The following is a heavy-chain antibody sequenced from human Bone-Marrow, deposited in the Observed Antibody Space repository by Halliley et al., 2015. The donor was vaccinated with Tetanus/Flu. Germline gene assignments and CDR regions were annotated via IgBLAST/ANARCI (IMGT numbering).Heavy chain of an antibody. V-gene: IGHV3-30*18. D-gene: IGHD3-9*01. CDR2: ISHDGRNE. J-gene: IGHJ2*01. Sequence: SLRLSCAASGFTFSRLGMHWVRQAPGKGLEWVAIISHDGRNEFYGDSVEGRFTVSRDNSKNTVYLQMNGLRPEDTAMYYCVKGRYGDWYFDVWGHGTLVTVSS. CDR1: GFTFSRLG. CDR3: VKGRYGDWYFDV.